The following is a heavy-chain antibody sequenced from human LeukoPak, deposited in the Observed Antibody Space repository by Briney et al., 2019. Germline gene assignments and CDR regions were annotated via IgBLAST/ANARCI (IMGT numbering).Heavy chain of an antibody. CDR1: GYTFTSYY. CDR2: INPSGGST. CDR3: ARDPEPRSYCSSTSCAGAWPTHHY. D-gene: IGHD2-2*01. J-gene: IGHJ4*02. Sequence: ASVKVSCKASGYTFTSYYMHWVRQAPGQGLEWMGIINPSGGSTSYAQKFQGRVTMTRDTSTSTVYMELSSLRSEDTAVYYCARDPEPRSYCSSTSCAGAWPTHHYWGQGTLVTVSS. V-gene: IGHV1-46*01.